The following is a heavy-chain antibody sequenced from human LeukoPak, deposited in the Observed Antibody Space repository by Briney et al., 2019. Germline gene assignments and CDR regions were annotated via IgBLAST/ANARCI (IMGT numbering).Heavy chain of an antibody. V-gene: IGHV4-39*07. J-gene: IGHJ4*02. Sequence: SETLSLTCTVSGGSISSSSYYWGWIRQPPGKGLEWIGRIYTSGSTNYNPSLKSRVTISVDTSKNQFSLKLSSVTAADTAVYYCAREGYSYGYFVDYWGQGTLVTVSS. CDR1: GGSISSSSYY. CDR2: IYTSGST. CDR3: AREGYSYGYFVDY. D-gene: IGHD5-18*01.